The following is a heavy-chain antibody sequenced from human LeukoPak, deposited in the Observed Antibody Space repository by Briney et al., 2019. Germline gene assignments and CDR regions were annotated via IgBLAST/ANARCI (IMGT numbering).Heavy chain of an antibody. J-gene: IGHJ6*03. CDR2: ISSSSSYI. CDR1: GFTFSSCS. Sequence: GGSLRLSCAASGFTFSSCSMNWVRQAPGKGLEWVSSISSSSSYIYYADSVKGRFTISRDNAKNSLYLQMNSLRAEDTAVYYCARDYGDYAVDYYYYMDVWGKGTTVTVSS. V-gene: IGHV3-21*01. D-gene: IGHD4-17*01. CDR3: ARDYGDYAVDYYYYMDV.